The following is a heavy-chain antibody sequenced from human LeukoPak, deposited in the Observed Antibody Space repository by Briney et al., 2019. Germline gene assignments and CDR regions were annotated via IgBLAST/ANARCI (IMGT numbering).Heavy chain of an antibody. Sequence: PGGSLRLSCAASGFTFSSYGMHWVRQAPGKGLEWVAVIWYDGSNKYYADSVKGRFTISRDNSKNTLYLQMNSLRAEDTAVYYCARDSRAVAGLDYWGQGTLVTVSS. CDR2: IWYDGSNK. V-gene: IGHV3-33*01. J-gene: IGHJ4*02. D-gene: IGHD6-19*01. CDR3: ARDSRAVAGLDY. CDR1: GFTFSSYG.